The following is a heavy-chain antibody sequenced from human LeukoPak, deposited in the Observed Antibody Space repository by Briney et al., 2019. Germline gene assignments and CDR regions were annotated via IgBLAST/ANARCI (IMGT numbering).Heavy chain of an antibody. V-gene: IGHV3-23*01. Sequence: GGSLRLSCAASGFTFSSYAMSWVRQAPGKGLEWVSAISGSGGSTYYADSVKGRFTISRDNSKNTLYLQMNSLRAEDTAVYYCAKVGWPTIVVVYDAFDIWGQGTMVSVSS. CDR1: GFTFSSYA. J-gene: IGHJ3*02. CDR2: ISGSGGST. CDR3: AKVGWPTIVVVYDAFDI. D-gene: IGHD3-22*01.